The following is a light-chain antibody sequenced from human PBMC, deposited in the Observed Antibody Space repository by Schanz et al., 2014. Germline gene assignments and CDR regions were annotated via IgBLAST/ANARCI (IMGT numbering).Light chain of an antibody. CDR1: SSDIGAYNY. CDR3: CSLAGSYSWV. J-gene: IGLJ3*02. CDR2: DVS. V-gene: IGLV2-14*01. Sequence: QSALTQPASVSGSPGQSITISCTGTSSDIGAYNYVSWYQQHPGKAPKLMIYDVSNRPSGVYNRFSGSKSGNTASLTISGLQAEDEADYYCCSLAGSYSWVFGGGTKLTVL.